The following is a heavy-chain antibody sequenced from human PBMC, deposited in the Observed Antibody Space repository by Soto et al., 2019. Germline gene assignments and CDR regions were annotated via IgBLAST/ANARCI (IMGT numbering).Heavy chain of an antibody. D-gene: IGHD6-19*01. CDR2: IIWSSVSV. CDR1: GFTFDSYA. J-gene: IGHJ4*02. CDR3: VKDIHEQWLVSHFEY. Sequence: EVQLVESGGGLVQPGRSLRLSCVASGFTFDSYAMHWVRQAPGKCLEWFSGIIWSSVSVGYGDSVRGRFTIYRDNAQKSLYLEMNSLRVEDTAFYYCVKDIHEQWLVSHFEYWGQGALVTVSS. V-gene: IGHV3-9*01.